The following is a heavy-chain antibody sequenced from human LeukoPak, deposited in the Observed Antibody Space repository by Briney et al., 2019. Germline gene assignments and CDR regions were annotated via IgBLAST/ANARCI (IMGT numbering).Heavy chain of an antibody. V-gene: IGHV3-7*01. J-gene: IGHJ5*02. D-gene: IGHD3-22*01. Sequence: PGGSLRLSCAASGFTFSNSWMSWVRQAPGKGLEWVATIKPDGSAQYYVDSVMGRFTISRDNAKNSLFLQINSLRAEDTAVYYCANGGTYSSGPWGQGTLVNVSS. CDR2: IKPDGSAQ. CDR3: ANGGTYSSGP. CDR1: GFTFSNSW.